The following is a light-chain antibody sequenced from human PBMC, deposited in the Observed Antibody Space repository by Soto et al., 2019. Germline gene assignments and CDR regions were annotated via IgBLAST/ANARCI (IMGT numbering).Light chain of an antibody. V-gene: IGKV1-33*01. J-gene: IGKJ5*01. CDR3: QRYHSLPLT. CDR2: DAS. CDR1: HDIKMF. Sequence: DIQMTQSASSVSASVGDRVTITCQANHDIKMFLNWYQEKPGKAPKLLIYDASNLQTGVPSRFSGSGSGTHFTFTITSLQPEDVATHYCQRYHSLPLTFGQGTRLDIK.